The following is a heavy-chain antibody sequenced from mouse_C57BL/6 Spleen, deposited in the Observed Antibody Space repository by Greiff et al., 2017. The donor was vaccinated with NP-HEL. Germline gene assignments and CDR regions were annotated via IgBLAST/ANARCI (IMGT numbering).Heavy chain of an antibody. D-gene: IGHD2-5*01. V-gene: IGHV1-69*01. Sequence: VQLQPPGAELVMPGASVKLSCKASGYTFTSYWMHWVKQRPGQGLEWIGEIDPSDSYTNYNQKFKGKSTLTVDKSSSTAYMQLSSLTSEDSAVYYCARGYSNLFAYWGQGTLVTVSA. J-gene: IGHJ3*01. CDR3: ARGYSNLFAY. CDR1: GYTFTSYW. CDR2: IDPSDSYT.